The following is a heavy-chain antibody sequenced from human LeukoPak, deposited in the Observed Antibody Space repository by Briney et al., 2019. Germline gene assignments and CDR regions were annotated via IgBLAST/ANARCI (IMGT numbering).Heavy chain of an antibody. J-gene: IGHJ4*02. CDR1: GFSFSTYG. V-gene: IGHV3-33*01. CDR2: IWNAGTNT. Sequence: GGSLRLSCAASGFSFSTYGMHWVRQAPGKGLEWVALIWNAGTNTYYADSVKGRFTISRDNSKNTVSLQMNSLRVEDTAVYYCARGIYWSLDSWGQGTLVTVSS. CDR3: ARGIYWSLDS. D-gene: IGHD1-1*01.